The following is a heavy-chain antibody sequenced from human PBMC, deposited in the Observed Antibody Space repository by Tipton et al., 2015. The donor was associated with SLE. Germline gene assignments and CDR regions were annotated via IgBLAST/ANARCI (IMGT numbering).Heavy chain of an antibody. CDR1: GGSISSSDYS. Sequence: TLSLTCTVSGGSISSSDYSWGWIRQPPGKGLEWIGSMYYRGSTYYNQSLGSRLTMSLDTSKNQFSLKLNSVTAADTAVYYCARFMTSVGFDYWGQGTLVTVSS. D-gene: IGHD3-16*01. J-gene: IGHJ4*02. V-gene: IGHV4-39*07. CDR2: MYYRGST. CDR3: ARFMTSVGFDY.